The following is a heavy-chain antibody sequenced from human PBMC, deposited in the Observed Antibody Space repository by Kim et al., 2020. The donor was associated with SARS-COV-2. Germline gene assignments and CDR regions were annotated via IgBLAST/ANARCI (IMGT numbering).Heavy chain of an antibody. V-gene: IGHV3-21*01. Sequence: GGSLRLSCAASGFTFSSYSMNWVRQAPGKGLEWVSSISSSSSYIYYADSVKGRFTISRDNAKNSLYLQMNSLRAEDTAVYYCARVAYDFWSGSWGYYYMDVWGKGTTVTVSS. J-gene: IGHJ6*03. CDR2: ISSSSSYI. D-gene: IGHD3-3*01. CDR1: GFTFSSYS. CDR3: ARVAYDFWSGSWGYYYMDV.